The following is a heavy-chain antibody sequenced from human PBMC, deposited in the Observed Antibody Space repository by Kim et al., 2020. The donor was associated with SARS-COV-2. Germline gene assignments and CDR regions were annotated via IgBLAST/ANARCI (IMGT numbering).Heavy chain of an antibody. CDR2: IIPIFGTA. D-gene: IGHD1-26*01. CDR1: GGTFSSYA. Sequence: SVKVSCKASGGTFSSYAISWVRQAPGQGLEWMGGIIPIFGTANYAQKFQGRVTITADESTSTAYMELSSLRSEDTAVYYCARSYRVAPLLQNYYNPFDPWGQGTLVTVSS. J-gene: IGHJ5*02. V-gene: IGHV1-69*13. CDR3: ARSYRVAPLLQNYYNPFDP.